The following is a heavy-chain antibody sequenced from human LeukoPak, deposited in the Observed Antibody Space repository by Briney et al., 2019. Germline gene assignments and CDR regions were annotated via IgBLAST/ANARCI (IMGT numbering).Heavy chain of an antibody. Sequence: SETLSLTCTVSGGSISSYYWSWIRQPPGKGLEWIGYIYYSGSTNYNPSLKSRVTISVDTSKNQFSLKLGSVTAADTAVYYCARDSLCSGGSCYKYYYGMDVWGQGTTVTVSS. CDR1: GGSISSYY. CDR3: ARDSLCSGGSCYKYYYGMDV. J-gene: IGHJ6*02. CDR2: IYYSGST. D-gene: IGHD2-15*01. V-gene: IGHV4-59*01.